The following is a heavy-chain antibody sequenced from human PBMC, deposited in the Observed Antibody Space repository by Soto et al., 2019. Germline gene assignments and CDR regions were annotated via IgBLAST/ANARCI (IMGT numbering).Heavy chain of an antibody. CDR3: ARWTTGTQGDAFDI. V-gene: IGHV3-21*01. J-gene: IGHJ3*02. CDR1: GFTFSSYS. CDR2: ISSSSSYI. D-gene: IGHD1-1*01. Sequence: GGSLRLSCAASGFTFSSYSMNWVRQAPGKGLEWVSSISSSSSYIYYADSVKGRFTISRDNAKNSLYLQMSSLRAEDTAVYYCARWTTGTQGDAFDIWGQGTMVTVSS.